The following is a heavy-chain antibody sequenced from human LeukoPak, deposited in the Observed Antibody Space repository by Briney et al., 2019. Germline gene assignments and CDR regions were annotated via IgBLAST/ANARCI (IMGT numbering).Heavy chain of an antibody. CDR3: ARDLAWGGY. Sequence: PGGSLRLSCVASGFTLSIYTMSWVRQAPGKGLEWVSSTTSSSSSMYSADSVKGRLTISRDNAKNSLYLQMNSLRAEDTAVYYCARDLAWGGYWGQGTLVTVSS. J-gene: IGHJ4*02. D-gene: IGHD7-27*01. V-gene: IGHV3-21*01. CDR1: GFTLSIYT. CDR2: TTSSSSSM.